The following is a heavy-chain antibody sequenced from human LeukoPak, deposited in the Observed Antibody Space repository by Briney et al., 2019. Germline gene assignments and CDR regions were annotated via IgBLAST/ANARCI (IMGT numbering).Heavy chain of an antibody. D-gene: IGHD2-21*02. J-gene: IGHJ4*02. Sequence: SLTPARPAAAFTFDRFTIHWVRQTEGEGMEWVSLIITGVHTSYAKSLRAGFTISRDKSRNSVILQMNSLRPEDTALYKRAKEVDCPSDCHYFHSWGQGTLVTVSS. V-gene: IGHV3-43*01. CDR2: IITGVHT. CDR1: AFTFDRFT. CDR3: AKEVDCPSDCHYFHS.